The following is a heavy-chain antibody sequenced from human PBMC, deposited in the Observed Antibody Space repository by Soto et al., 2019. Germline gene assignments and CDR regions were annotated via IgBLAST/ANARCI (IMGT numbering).Heavy chain of an antibody. J-gene: IGHJ4*02. CDR2: ITVGGDTT. CDR1: GFIFSKFA. V-gene: IGHV3-23*01. Sequence: PGGSLRLSCTASGFIFSKFAMTWARQAPGKRLEWVAAITVGGDTTFYADSVKGRFTISRDNSRNMLYLQMNSLRAEDTALYYCAKDGTIKGYAHTPEKIDYWGQGTLVTSPQ. CDR3: AKDGTIKGYAHTPEKIDY. D-gene: IGHD1-1*01.